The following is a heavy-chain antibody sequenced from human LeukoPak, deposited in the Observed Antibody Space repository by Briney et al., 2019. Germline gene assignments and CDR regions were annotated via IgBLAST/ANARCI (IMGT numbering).Heavy chain of an antibody. Sequence: SETLSLTCAVYGGSFSGYYWSWIRQPPGKGLEWIGEINHSGSTNYNPSLKSRVTISVDTSKNQFSLKLSSVTAADTAVYYCARAKPKTLSLEWLSGGAFDIWGQGTMVTVSS. D-gene: IGHD3-3*01. CDR2: INHSGST. CDR1: GGSFSGYY. CDR3: ARAKPKTLSLEWLSGGAFDI. V-gene: IGHV4-34*01. J-gene: IGHJ3*02.